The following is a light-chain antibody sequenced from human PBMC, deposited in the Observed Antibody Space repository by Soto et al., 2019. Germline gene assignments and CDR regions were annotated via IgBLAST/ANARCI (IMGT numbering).Light chain of an antibody. J-gene: IGKJ1*01. Sequence: DIPMTQSPPSLSASVGDRVTITCRASHGIDRHLCWYQQKPGQAPKFLIYGASTLQSGVPSRFSGSGSGADFTLTISSLQPEDFATYYCQQTYSHPQTFGQGTKVEIK. CDR2: GAS. V-gene: IGKV1-39*01. CDR3: QQTYSHPQT. CDR1: HGIDRH.